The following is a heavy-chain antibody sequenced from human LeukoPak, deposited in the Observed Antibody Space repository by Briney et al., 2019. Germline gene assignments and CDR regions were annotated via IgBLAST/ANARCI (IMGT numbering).Heavy chain of an antibody. V-gene: IGHV1-8*01. Sequence: GASVKVSCKASGYTFTSYDINWVRQATGQGLEGMGWMNPNSGNTGYAQKFQGRATMNRNTSLSTAYMELSSLRSEDTAVSYCAKVALRGVRPPFLVYWGQGTLVTVSS. CDR2: MNPNSGNT. CDR1: GYTFTSYD. CDR3: AKVALRGVRPPFLVY. D-gene: IGHD3-10*01. J-gene: IGHJ4*02.